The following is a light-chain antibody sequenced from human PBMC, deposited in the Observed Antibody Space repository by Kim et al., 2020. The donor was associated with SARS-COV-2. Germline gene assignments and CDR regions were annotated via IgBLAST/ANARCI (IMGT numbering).Light chain of an antibody. Sequence: QRVTISCSGISSNIGAGYDVHWYQQVPGRAPKPLIYGNSNRPSGVPDRFSASKSGTSASLAITGLQAEDEADFYCQSFDSSLSGSVFGGGTKLTVL. CDR1: SSNIGAGYD. J-gene: IGLJ3*02. CDR3: QSFDSSLSGSV. V-gene: IGLV1-40*01. CDR2: GNS.